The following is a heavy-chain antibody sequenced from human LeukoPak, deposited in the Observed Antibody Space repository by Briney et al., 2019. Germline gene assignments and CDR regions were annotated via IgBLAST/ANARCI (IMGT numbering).Heavy chain of an antibody. CDR2: INHSGST. Sequence: SETLSLTCAVYGGSFSGYYWSWIRQPPGKGLEWIGEINHSGSTNYNPSLKSRVTISVDTSKNQFSLKLSSVTAADTAVYYCARVFDSGSQAYFYYMDALGKGTTVTIFS. V-gene: IGHV4-34*01. CDR1: GGSFSGYY. CDR3: ARVFDSGSQAYFYYMDA. J-gene: IGHJ6*03. D-gene: IGHD3-10*01.